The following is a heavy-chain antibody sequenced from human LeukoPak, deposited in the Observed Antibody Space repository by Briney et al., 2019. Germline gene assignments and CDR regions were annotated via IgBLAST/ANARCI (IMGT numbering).Heavy chain of an antibody. CDR2: ISSSSSYI. J-gene: IGHJ4*02. CDR1: GFTFSSYS. D-gene: IGHD5-12*01. V-gene: IGHV3-21*01. CDR3: ARDWHSGYDFDY. Sequence: VKPGGSLRLSCAASGFTFSSYSMNWVRQAPGKGLEWVSSISSSSSYIYCADSVKGRFTISRDNAKNSLYLQMNSLRAEDTAVYYCARDWHSGYDFDYWGQGTLVTVSS.